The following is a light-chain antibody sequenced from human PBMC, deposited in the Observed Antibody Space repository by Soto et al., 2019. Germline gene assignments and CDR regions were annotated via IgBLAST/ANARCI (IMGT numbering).Light chain of an antibody. J-gene: IGKJ4*01. Sequence: AIQLTQSPSSLSASVGDRVTITCRASQGISSALAWYQHKPGRAPRLLIYDASSLQRGVSSRFSGRGCGTAFTPTTSSRQPQDFAAYYCQQLQSYVLTFGGGTKLEIK. CDR3: QQLQSYVLT. V-gene: IGKV1-13*02. CDR2: DAS. CDR1: QGISSA.